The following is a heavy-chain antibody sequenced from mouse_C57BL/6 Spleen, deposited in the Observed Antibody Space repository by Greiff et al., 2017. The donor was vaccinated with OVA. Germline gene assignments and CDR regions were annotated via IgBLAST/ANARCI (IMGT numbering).Heavy chain of an antibody. CDR2: INPSNGGT. Sequence: QVQLKQPGTELVKPGASVKLSCKASGYTFTSYWMHWVKQRPGQGLEWIGNINPSNGGTNYNEKFKSKATLTVDKSSSTAYMQLSSLTSEDSAVYYCARGDYGSVAWFAYWGQGTLVTVSA. CDR3: ARGDYGSVAWFAY. D-gene: IGHD1-1*01. CDR1: GYTFTSYW. J-gene: IGHJ3*01. V-gene: IGHV1-53*01.